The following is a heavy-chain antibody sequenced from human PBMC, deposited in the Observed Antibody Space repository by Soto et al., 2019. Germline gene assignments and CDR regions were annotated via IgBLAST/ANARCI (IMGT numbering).Heavy chain of an antibody. CDR3: AKDRRPNYYYGMDV. Sequence: QVQLVESGGGVVQPGRSLRLSSAASGFTFSSYGMHWVRQAPGKGLEWVAVISYDGSNKYYADSVKGRFTISRDNSKNTLYLQMNSLRAEDTAVYYCAKDRRPNYYYGMDVWGQGTTVTVSS. CDR1: GFTFSSYG. J-gene: IGHJ6*02. V-gene: IGHV3-30*18. CDR2: ISYDGSNK. D-gene: IGHD6-25*01.